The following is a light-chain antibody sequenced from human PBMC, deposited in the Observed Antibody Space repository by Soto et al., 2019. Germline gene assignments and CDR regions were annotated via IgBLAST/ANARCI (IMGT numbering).Light chain of an antibody. CDR3: QQYGSSPRT. V-gene: IGKV3-20*01. J-gene: IGKJ1*01. Sequence: EIVLTQSPGPLSLSPGERATLSCRASPTVSSSKLAWYQQKPGQAPKVLIYGASSRATGVPDRFSGSGSGRDFILNTSRLEPEDFAVYYCQQYGSSPRTFGKGTKVEIK. CDR1: PTVSSSK. CDR2: GAS.